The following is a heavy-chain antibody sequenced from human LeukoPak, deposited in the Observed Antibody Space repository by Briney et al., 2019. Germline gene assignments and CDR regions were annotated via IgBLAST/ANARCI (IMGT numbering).Heavy chain of an antibody. J-gene: IGHJ4*02. V-gene: IGHV3-21*01. CDR2: ISSSSSYI. Sequence: PGGSLRLSCAASGFTVSSNYMSWVRQAPGKGLEWVSSISSSSSYIYYADSVKGRFTISRDNAKNSLYLQMNSLRAEDTAVYYCARDDSSSTVGFDYWGQGTLVTVSS. D-gene: IGHD6-13*01. CDR1: GFTVSSNY. CDR3: ARDDSSSTVGFDY.